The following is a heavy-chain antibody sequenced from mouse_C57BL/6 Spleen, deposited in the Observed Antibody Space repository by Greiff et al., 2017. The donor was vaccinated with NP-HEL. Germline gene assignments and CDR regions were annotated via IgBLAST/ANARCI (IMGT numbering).Heavy chain of an antibody. CDR2: ISYAGSN. CDR1: GYSITSGYY. D-gene: IGHD3-2*02. CDR3: ASRGSSGYYFDY. V-gene: IGHV3-6*01. J-gene: IGHJ2*01. Sequence: EVKLQESGPGLVQPSQSLTLTCSVTGYSITSGYYWNWIRQFPGNQLEWMGYISYAGSNNYNPSVTNRISITRYTSKNQFFLKLNSVTTEDTATYYCASRGSSGYYFDYWGQGTTLTVSS.